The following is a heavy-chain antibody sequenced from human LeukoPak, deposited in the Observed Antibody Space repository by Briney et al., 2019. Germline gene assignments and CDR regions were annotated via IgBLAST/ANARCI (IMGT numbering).Heavy chain of an antibody. D-gene: IGHD6-19*01. V-gene: IGHV3-66*01. Sequence: GGSLRLSCAASGFTVSSNYMSWVRQAPGKGLERVSVIYSGGSTYYADSVKGRFTISRDNSKNTLYLQMNSLRAEDTAVYYCARDDGGWYRGDVYWGQGTLVTVSS. CDR1: GFTVSSNY. CDR2: IYSGGST. CDR3: ARDDGGWYRGDVY. J-gene: IGHJ4*02.